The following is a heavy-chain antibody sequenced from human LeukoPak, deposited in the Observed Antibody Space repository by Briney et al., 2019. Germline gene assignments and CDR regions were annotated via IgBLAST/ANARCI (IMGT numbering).Heavy chain of an antibody. V-gene: IGHV3-11*01. D-gene: IGHD2-8*01. CDR2: ISSSGSTI. CDR3: ARSNVYIGSRSLPLFDY. J-gene: IGHJ4*02. CDR1: GFTFSDYY. Sequence: GGSLRLSCAASGFTFSDYYMSWIRQAPGKGLEWVSYISSSGSTIYYADSVKGRFTISRDNAKNSLYLQMNSLRAADTAVYYCARSNVYIGSRSLPLFDYWGQGTLVTVSS.